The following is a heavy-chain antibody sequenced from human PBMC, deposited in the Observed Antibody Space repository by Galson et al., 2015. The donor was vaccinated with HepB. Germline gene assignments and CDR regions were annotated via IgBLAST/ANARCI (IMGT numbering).Heavy chain of an antibody. Sequence: SLRLSCAASGFTFSSYSMNWVRQAPGKGLEWVSYISSSSSTIYYADSVKGRFTISRDNAKNSLYLQMNSLRDEDTAVYYCARGEGSSSWYVGWFDPWGQGTLVTVSS. CDR1: GFTFSSYS. CDR2: ISSSSSTI. CDR3: ARGEGSSSWYVGWFDP. D-gene: IGHD6-13*01. J-gene: IGHJ5*02. V-gene: IGHV3-48*02.